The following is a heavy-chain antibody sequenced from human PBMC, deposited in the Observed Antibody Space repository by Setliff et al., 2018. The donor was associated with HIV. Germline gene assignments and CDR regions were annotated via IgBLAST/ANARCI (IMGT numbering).Heavy chain of an antibody. CDR3: ARAPLRYFDWSAFDY. D-gene: IGHD3-9*01. CDR2: IIPIFGTA. CDR1: GVTFSSYA. V-gene: IGHV1-69*05. Sequence: SVKVSCKASGVTFSSYAISWVRQAPGQGLEWMGGIIPIFGTANYAQKFQGRVTITTDESTSTAYMELSSLRSEDTAVYYCARAPLRYFDWSAFDYWGQGTLVTVSS. J-gene: IGHJ4*02.